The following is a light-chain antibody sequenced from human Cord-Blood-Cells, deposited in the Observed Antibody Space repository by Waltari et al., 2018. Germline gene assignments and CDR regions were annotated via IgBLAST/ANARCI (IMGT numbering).Light chain of an antibody. CDR3: QQSYSTPQT. J-gene: IGKJ1*01. CDR2: AAS. Sequence: DIQMTQSPSSLSASVGDRVTITCQASQSISSYLNWYQQKPGKAPKLLIYAASSLQSGVPSRFSGSGSGTDFTLTISSLQPEDFATYYCQQSYSTPQTFDQGP. CDR1: QSISSY. V-gene: IGKV1-39*01.